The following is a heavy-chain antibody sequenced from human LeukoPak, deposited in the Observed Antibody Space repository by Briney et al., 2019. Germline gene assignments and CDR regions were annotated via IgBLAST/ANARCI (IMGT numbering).Heavy chain of an antibody. J-gene: IGHJ4*02. D-gene: IGHD3-10*01. CDR2: INHSGST. Sequence: SETLSLTFAGYGGSLSGYYWSWIRQPPGKGLEWMGEINHSGSTNYNPSLKSRVTISVDTSKNQFSLKRSSVTAADTAVYYCASYHYGSGRGVIDYWGQGTLVTVSS. V-gene: IGHV4-34*01. CDR3: ASYHYGSGRGVIDY. CDR1: GGSLSGYY.